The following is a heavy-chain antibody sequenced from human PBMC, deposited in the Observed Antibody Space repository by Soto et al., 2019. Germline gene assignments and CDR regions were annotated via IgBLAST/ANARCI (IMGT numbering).Heavy chain of an antibody. CDR1: GFTFSDHY. CDR2: TRNKANSYTT. CDR3: ARGKMGFSGYYYFDY. D-gene: IGHD3-22*01. J-gene: IGHJ4*02. Sequence: GGSLRLSCAATGFTFSDHYMDWVRQAPGKGLEWVGRTRNKANSYTTEYAASVKGRFTSSRDDSKNSLYLQMNSLKTEDTAVYYCARGKMGFSGYYYFDYWGQGTLVTVSS. V-gene: IGHV3-72*01.